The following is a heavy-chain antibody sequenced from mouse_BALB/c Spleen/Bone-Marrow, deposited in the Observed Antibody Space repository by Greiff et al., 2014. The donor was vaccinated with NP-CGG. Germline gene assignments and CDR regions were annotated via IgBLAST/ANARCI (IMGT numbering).Heavy chain of an antibody. CDR3: ARYLYGYTGPFDY. D-gene: IGHD1-2*01. Sequence: VQLQQSGAELVKPGASVKLSCTASGFNIKDTYMHWVKQRPEQGLEWTGRIDPANGNTKYDPKFQGKATITADTSSNTAYLQLSSLTSEDTAVYYCARYLYGYTGPFDYWGQGTTPPVPS. V-gene: IGHV14-3*02. J-gene: IGHJ2*01. CDR2: IDPANGNT. CDR1: GFNIKDTY.